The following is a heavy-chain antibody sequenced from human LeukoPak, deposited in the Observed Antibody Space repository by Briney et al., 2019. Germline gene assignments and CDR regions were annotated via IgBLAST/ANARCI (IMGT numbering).Heavy chain of an antibody. Sequence: GASVKVSCKASGYTFAGYYMHWVRQAPGQGLEWMGWINPNSGGTNYAQKFQGRVTMTRDTSISTAHMELSGLRSDDTAVYYCARGSSSSNWYFDLWGRGTLVTVSS. J-gene: IGHJ2*01. CDR1: GYTFAGYY. V-gene: IGHV1-2*02. D-gene: IGHD6-13*01. CDR3: ARGSSSSNWYFDL. CDR2: INPNSGGT.